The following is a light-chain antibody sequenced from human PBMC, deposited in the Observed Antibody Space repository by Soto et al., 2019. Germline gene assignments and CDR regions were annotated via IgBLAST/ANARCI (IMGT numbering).Light chain of an antibody. J-gene: IGLJ3*02. CDR2: ADA. CDR1: SSNIGNNY. CDR3: GTWDSSLSTWV. V-gene: IGLV1-51*02. Sequence: QSVLTQPPSVSAAPGQRATISCSGGSSNIGNNYIAWYQQLPGTAPRLLIYADAKRPSGIPDRISGSKSGTSATLDITGLQTGDEADYYCGTWDSSLSTWVFGGGTKLTVL.